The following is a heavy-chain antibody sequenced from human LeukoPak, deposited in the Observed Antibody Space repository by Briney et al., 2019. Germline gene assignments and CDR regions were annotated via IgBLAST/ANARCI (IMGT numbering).Heavy chain of an antibody. Sequence: PSETLSLTCTVSGGSISSSSYYWGWIRQPPGKGLEWIGSIYYSGSTYYNPSLKSRVTISVDTSKNQFSLKLSSVTAADTAVYYCARQFYYYGSGSYYLFDYWGQGTLVTVSS. CDR1: GGSISSSSYY. V-gene: IGHV4-39*01. J-gene: IGHJ4*02. CDR3: ARQFYYYGSGSYYLFDY. CDR2: IYYSGST. D-gene: IGHD3-10*01.